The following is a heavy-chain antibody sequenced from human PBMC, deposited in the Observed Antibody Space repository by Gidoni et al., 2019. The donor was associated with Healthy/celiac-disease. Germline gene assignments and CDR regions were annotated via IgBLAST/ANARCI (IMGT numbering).Heavy chain of an antibody. Sequence: EVQLVESGGGLVQPGGSLRLSCAASGFTFSSYEMNCVRQAPGKGLEWVSYISSSGSTIYYADSVKGRFTISRDNAKNSLYLQMNSLRAEDTAVYYCARVEEDPFGYIAVYYYYYGMDVWGQGTTVTVSS. J-gene: IGHJ6*02. CDR1: GFTFSSYE. D-gene: IGHD5-18*01. V-gene: IGHV3-48*03. CDR3: ARVEEDPFGYIAVYYYYYGMDV. CDR2: ISSSGSTI.